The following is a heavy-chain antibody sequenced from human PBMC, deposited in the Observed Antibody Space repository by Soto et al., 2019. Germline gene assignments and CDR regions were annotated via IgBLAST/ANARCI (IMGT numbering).Heavy chain of an antibody. Sequence: QPGGSLKLSXAASGFTFSSYDMSWVRQAPGKGLEWVSAISGNGGSTYHADSVKGRFTISRDNSKNTLYLQMNSLRAEDTAVYYCAKDGDYDSHGYYYPGRAKTFYGVDVWGQGTTVTLSS. CDR3: AKDGDYDSHGYYYPGRAKTFYGVDV. V-gene: IGHV3-23*01. CDR1: GFTFSSYD. J-gene: IGHJ6*02. D-gene: IGHD3-22*01. CDR2: ISGNGGST.